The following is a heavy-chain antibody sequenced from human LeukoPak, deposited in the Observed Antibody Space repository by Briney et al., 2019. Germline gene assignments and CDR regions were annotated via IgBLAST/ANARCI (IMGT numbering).Heavy chain of an antibody. CDR1: GYTFTSYY. V-gene: IGHV1-46*01. Sequence: GASVKVSCKASGYTFTSYYMHWVRQAPGQGLEWMGVINPSGGSTSYARKFQGRVTMTRDTSTSTVYMELSSLRSEDTAVYYCARDQLGSYGLGYWGQGTLVTVSS. CDR3: ARDQLGSYGLGY. D-gene: IGHD5-18*01. CDR2: INPSGGST. J-gene: IGHJ4*02.